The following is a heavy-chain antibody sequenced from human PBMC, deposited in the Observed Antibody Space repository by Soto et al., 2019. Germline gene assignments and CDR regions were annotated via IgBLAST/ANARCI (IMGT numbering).Heavy chain of an antibody. CDR2: TYYRSKWYN. V-gene: IGHV6-1*01. J-gene: IGHJ4*02. D-gene: IGHD6-13*01. CDR3: ARGTSIAAAVAGDNFDY. CDR1: GDSVSSNSAA. Sequence: SQTLSLTCAISGDSVSSNSAAWNWIRQSPSRDLEWLGRTYYRSKWYNDYAVSVKSRITINPDTSKNQFSLQLNSVTPEDTAVYYCARGTSIAAAVAGDNFDYWGQGTLVTVSS.